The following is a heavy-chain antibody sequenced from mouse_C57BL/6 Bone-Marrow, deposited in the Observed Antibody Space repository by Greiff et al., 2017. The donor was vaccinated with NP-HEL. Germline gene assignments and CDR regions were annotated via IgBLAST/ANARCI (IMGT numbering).Heavy chain of an antibody. D-gene: IGHD1-1*01. CDR3: TRGGRGFYYGSSYEGFAY. Sequence: EVQGVESGEGLVKPGGSLKLSCAASGFTFSSYAMSWVRQTPEKRLEWVAYISSGGDYIYYADTVKGRFTISRDNARNTLYLQMSSLKSEDTAMYYCTRGGRGFYYGSSYEGFAYWGQGTLVTVSA. CDR1: GFTFSSYA. V-gene: IGHV5-9-1*02. CDR2: ISSGGDYI. J-gene: IGHJ3*01.